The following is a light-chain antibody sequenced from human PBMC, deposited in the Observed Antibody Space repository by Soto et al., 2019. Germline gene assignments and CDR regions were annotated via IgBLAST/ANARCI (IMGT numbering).Light chain of an antibody. CDR3: SSHAGSYTRV. CDR2: DVT. CDR1: SSDVGGYNS. J-gene: IGLJ3*02. Sequence: QSALTQPASVSGSPGQSITISCTGTSSDVGGYNSVSWYQQHPGKAPRLMIYDVTNRPSGVSNRFSGSKSGNTASLTISGLQSEDEADYYCSSHAGSYTRVFGGGTKLTVL. V-gene: IGLV2-14*03.